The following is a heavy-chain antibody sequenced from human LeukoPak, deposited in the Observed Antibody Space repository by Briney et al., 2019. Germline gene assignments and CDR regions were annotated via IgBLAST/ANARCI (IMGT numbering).Heavy chain of an antibody. V-gene: IGHV3-11*01. Sequence: GGSLRLSCAASGFTFSDYYMSWIRQAPGKGLEWVSYISSSGSTIYYADSVKGRFTTSRDNAKNSLYLQMNSLRAEDTAVYYCAREGAYYYDSFLDYWGQGTLVTVSS. CDR1: GFTFSDYY. J-gene: IGHJ4*02. D-gene: IGHD3-22*01. CDR3: AREGAYYYDSFLDY. CDR2: ISSSGSTI.